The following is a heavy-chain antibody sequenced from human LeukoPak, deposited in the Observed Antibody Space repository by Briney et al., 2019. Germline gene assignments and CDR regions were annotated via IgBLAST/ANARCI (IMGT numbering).Heavy chain of an antibody. Sequence: PSETLSLTCTVSGGSISSYYWSWIRQPPGKGLEWIGYIYFSGNTNYNPSLKSRVTISVDTSKNQFSLKLNSVTAADTAVYYCARAENFYYYFYMDVWGKGTTVTISS. CDR3: ARAENFYYYFYMDV. CDR2: IYFSGNT. CDR1: GGSISSYY. V-gene: IGHV4-59*01. J-gene: IGHJ6*03.